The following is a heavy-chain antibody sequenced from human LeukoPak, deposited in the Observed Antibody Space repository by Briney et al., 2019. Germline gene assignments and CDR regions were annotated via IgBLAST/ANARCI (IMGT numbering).Heavy chain of an antibody. V-gene: IGHV3-11*05. CDR2: ISSSSSYK. D-gene: IGHD5-24*01. CDR1: GFIFSDYY. J-gene: IGHJ4*02. Sequence: TGGSLRLSCEASGFIFSDYYMSWIRQAPGKGLEWVSYISSSSSYKNYADSAKGRFTISRDDPKNSLHLQMNSLRAEDTAVYYCARASMRMATAGLVDYWGQGTLVTVSS. CDR3: ARASMRMATAGLVDY.